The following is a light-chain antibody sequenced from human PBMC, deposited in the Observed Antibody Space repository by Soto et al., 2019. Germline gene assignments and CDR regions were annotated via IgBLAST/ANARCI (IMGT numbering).Light chain of an antibody. CDR3: SSYTSGSTPVV. J-gene: IGLJ1*01. CDR1: SSDVGGYNY. CDR2: DVS. Sequence: QSVLTQPASVSGSPGQSITISCTGTSSDVGGYNYVSWYQQHPGKAPKLMIYDVSNRPSGVSNRFSGSKSGNTASLTISGLQAEDEADYYCSSYTSGSTPVVFGTGTKLTVL. V-gene: IGLV2-14*01.